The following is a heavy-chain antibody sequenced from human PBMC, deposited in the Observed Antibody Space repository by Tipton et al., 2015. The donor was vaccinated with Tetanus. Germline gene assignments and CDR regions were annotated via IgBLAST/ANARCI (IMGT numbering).Heavy chain of an antibody. Sequence: TLSLTCSVSGGSISGSSYYWSWIRQPPGKALEWIGSIYYSGSTFYNPSLKSRVTISVDTSNNQFSLRLSSVTAADTAVCYCARVDDSVWGSPFDSWGQGVLVTVSS. D-gene: IGHD3-16*01. CDR3: ARVDDSVWGSPFDS. CDR1: GGSISGSSYY. J-gene: IGHJ4*02. V-gene: IGHV4-39*07. CDR2: IYYSGST.